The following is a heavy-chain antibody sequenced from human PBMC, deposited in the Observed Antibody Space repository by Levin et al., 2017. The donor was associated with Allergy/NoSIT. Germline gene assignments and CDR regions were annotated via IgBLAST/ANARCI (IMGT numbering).Heavy chain of an antibody. D-gene: IGHD2-15*01. J-gene: IGHJ2*01. V-gene: IGHV3-23*01. Sequence: GGSLRLSCAASGLTFSRYAVNWVRRAPGKGLEWVSVASGSGESTYYADSEKGRFTISRDNAKNTVFLQMNRLRVEDTAIYYCAKDSLHEEVSANFWYFDLWGRGTQVTVSS. CDR3: AKDSLHEEVSANFWYFDL. CDR1: GLTFSRYA. CDR2: ASGSGEST.